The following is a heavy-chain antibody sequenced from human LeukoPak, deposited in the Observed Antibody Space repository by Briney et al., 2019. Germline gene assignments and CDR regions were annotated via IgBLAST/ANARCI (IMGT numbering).Heavy chain of an antibody. CDR3: ARDQYYYMDV. Sequence: SETLSLTCTVSGGSIGSGSYYWSWIRQPAGKGLEWIGRIYTSGSTNYNPSLKSRVTISVDTSKNQFSLKLSSVTAADTAVYYCARDQYYYMDVWGKGTTVTVSS. V-gene: IGHV4-61*02. CDR1: GGSIGSGSYY. J-gene: IGHJ6*03. CDR2: IYTSGST.